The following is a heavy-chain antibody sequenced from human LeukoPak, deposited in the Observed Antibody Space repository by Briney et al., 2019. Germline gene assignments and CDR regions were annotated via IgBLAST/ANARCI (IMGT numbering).Heavy chain of an antibody. D-gene: IGHD2-21*01. J-gene: IGHJ4*02. CDR1: GYTFTDYY. Sequence: GASVKVSCKASGYTFTDYYMHWVRQAPGQGLEWMGWINPNSGGTNYAQKFQGRVTMTRDTSISTAYMELSSLTSDDTAVYYCARVRYSDGTGIRLWGQGTLVTVSS. V-gene: IGHV1-2*02. CDR2: INPNSGGT. CDR3: ARVRYSDGTGIRL.